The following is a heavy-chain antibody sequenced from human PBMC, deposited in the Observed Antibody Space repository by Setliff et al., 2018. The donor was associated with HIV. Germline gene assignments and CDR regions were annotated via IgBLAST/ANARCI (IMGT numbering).Heavy chain of an antibody. CDR3: VKARVDGDYYYYYYMDV. J-gene: IGHJ6*03. CDR1: GFTVSSDY. V-gene: IGHV3-53*05. Sequence: GGSLRLSCAASGFTVSSDYMSWVRQAPGKGLEWVSVISGSGGSTYYADSVKGRFTISRDNSKNTLYLQMSSLRAEDTAVYYCVKARVDGDYYYYYYMDVWGKGTTVTVSS. CDR2: ISGSGGST. D-gene: IGHD4-17*01.